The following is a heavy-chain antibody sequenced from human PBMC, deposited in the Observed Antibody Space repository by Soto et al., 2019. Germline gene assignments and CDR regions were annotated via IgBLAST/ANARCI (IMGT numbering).Heavy chain of an antibody. CDR1: GYTFTGYY. V-gene: IGHV1-2*02. J-gene: IGHJ6*02. Sequence: ASVKVSCKASGYTFTGYYMHWVRQAPGQGLEWMGWINPNSGGTNYAQKFQGRVTMARDTSISTAYMELSRLRSDDTAVYYCARRMIWFGTEYRGYGMDVWGQGTTVTVSS. CDR3: ARRMIWFGTEYRGYGMDV. D-gene: IGHD3-10*01. CDR2: INPNSGGT.